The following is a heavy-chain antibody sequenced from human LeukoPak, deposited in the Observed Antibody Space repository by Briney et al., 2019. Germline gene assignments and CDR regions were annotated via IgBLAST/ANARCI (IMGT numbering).Heavy chain of an antibody. CDR2: IDPSSGAT. D-gene: IGHD3-16*02. V-gene: IGHV1-2*02. CDR1: GYTFSGHY. CDR3: ARAQHYDYIWGTSRPVTFDY. J-gene: IGHJ4*02. Sequence: ASVKVSCKSSGYTFSGHYMHWVRQAPGQGLEWMGWIDPSSGATNYAQNFQGRVTMTRDTSINTAYMELSRLRSDDTAVYYCARAQHYDYIWGTSRPVTFDYWGRGTLVTVSP.